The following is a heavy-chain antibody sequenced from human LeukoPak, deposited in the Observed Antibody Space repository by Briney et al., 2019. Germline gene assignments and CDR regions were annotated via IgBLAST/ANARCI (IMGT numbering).Heavy chain of an antibody. D-gene: IGHD3-10*01. CDR3: ARDNRLWFGELRGNDAFDI. CDR1: GGSISSYY. Sequence: SETLSLTCTVSGGSISSYYWSWIRQPPGKGLEWIGYIYYSGSTNCNPSLKSRVTISVDTSKNQFSLKLSSVTAADTAVYYCARDNRLWFGELRGNDAFDIWGQGTMVTVSS. V-gene: IGHV4-59*01. CDR2: IYYSGST. J-gene: IGHJ3*02.